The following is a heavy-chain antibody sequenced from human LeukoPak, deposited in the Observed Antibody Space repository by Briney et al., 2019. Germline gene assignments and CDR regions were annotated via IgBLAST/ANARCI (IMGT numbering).Heavy chain of an antibody. CDR3: GGFLYRGYEFHY. J-gene: IGHJ4*02. D-gene: IGHD5-12*01. CDR2: IYPSDSDT. V-gene: IGHV5-51*01. Sequence: GESLKISCKGSGYSFTNYRIGWVRQMPGKGLEWMGIIYPSDSDTRYSPSFQGQVTISADKSINTAYLQWSSLKASDTAMYYCGGFLYRGYEFHYWGQETLVPVSS. CDR1: GYSFTNYR.